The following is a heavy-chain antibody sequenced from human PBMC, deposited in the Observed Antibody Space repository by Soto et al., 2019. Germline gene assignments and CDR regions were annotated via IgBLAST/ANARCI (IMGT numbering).Heavy chain of an antibody. D-gene: IGHD2-15*01. CDR3: ATTPPTAYCSGGSCYWFDP. CDR1: GYTPTELS. V-gene: IGHV1-24*01. J-gene: IGHJ5*02. CDR2: FDPEDGET. Sequence: ASVKVSCKVSGYTPTELSMHWVRQAPGKGLEWMGGFDPEDGETIYAQKFQGRVTMTEDTSTDTAYMELSSLRSEDTAVYYCATTPPTAYCSGGSCYWFDPWGQGTLVTVSS.